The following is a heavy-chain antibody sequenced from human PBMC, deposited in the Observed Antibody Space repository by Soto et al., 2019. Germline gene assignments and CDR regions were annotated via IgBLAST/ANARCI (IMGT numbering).Heavy chain of an antibody. V-gene: IGHV3-48*01. D-gene: IGHD2-2*01. CDR1: GFTFSSYS. J-gene: IGHJ6*03. CDR3: ARGGGEMGEIRRLVPGRPYYYYYYMDV. CDR2: ISSSSSTI. Sequence: EVQLVESGGGLVQPGGSLRLSCAASGFTFSSYSMNWVRQAPGKGLEWVSYISSSSSTIYYADSVKGRFTLSRDNAKNSLYLQMNSLRAEDTAVYYCARGGGEMGEIRRLVPGRPYYYYYYMDVWGKGTTVTVSS.